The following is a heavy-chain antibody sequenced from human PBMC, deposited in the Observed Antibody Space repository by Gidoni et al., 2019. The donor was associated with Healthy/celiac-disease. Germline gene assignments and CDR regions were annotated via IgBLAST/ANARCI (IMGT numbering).Heavy chain of an antibody. D-gene: IGHD5-18*01. CDR2: IYYSGST. J-gene: IGHJ5*02. CDR1: GGPISSSSYY. Sequence: QLQLQESGPGLVKPSETLSLTCTVSGGPISSSSYYWGWIRQPPGKGLEWIGSIYYSGSTYYNPSFKSRVTISVDTSKNQFSLKLSSVTAADTAVYYCARQYSYGPNWFDPWGQGTLVTVSS. CDR3: ARQYSYGPNWFDP. V-gene: IGHV4-39*01.